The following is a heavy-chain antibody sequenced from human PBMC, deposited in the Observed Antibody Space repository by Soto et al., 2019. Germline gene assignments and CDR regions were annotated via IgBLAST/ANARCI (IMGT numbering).Heavy chain of an antibody. J-gene: IGHJ5*02. V-gene: IGHV4-34*01. CDR2: INHSGST. CDR1: GGSFSGYY. CDR3: ARDRGDSSRLRWFDP. D-gene: IGHD6-13*01. Sequence: PSETLSLTCAVYGGSFSGYYWSWIRQPPGKGLEWIGEINHSGSTNYNPSLKSRVTISVDTSKNQFSLKLSSVTAADTAVYYCARDRGDSSRLRWFDPWGQGTLVTVSS.